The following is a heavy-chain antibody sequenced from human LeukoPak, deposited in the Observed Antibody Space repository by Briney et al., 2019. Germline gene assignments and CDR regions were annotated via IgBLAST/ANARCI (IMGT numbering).Heavy chain of an antibody. CDR2: INHSGST. CDR3: ARGRRGQQLVRGFDY. V-gene: IGHV4-34*01. J-gene: IGHJ4*02. D-gene: IGHD6-13*01. Sequence: NPSETLSLTCAVYGGSFSGYYWSWIRQPPGKGLEWIGEINHSGSTNYNPSLKSRVTISVDTSKNQFSPKLSSVTAADTAVYYCARGRRGQQLVRGFDYWGPGTLVTVSS. CDR1: GGSFSGYY.